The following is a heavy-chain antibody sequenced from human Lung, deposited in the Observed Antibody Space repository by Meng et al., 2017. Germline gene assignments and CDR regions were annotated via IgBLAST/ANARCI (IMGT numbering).Heavy chain of an antibody. V-gene: IGHV4-34*01. CDR1: GGSVSDYY. CDR2: INHSGST. CDR3: ARGPTTMAHDFDY. J-gene: IGHJ4*02. D-gene: IGHD4-11*01. Sequence: QVQLHQWGAGLLKPSETLSLTAVVSGGSVSDYYWSWIRQPPGKGLEWIGEINHSGSTNYNPSLESRATISVDTSQNNLSLKLSSVTAADSAVYYCARGPTTMAHDFDYWGQGTLVTVSS.